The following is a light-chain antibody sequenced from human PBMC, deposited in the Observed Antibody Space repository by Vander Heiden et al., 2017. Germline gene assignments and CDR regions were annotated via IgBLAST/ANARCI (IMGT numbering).Light chain of an antibody. CDR2: GAS. J-gene: IGKJ1*01. Sequence: EIVLTQSLGTLSLSPGERATLSCRASQTISNNYLAWYQQKPGQAPRLLIYGASSRATGISDSFSGSGSGTDFALTIARLEPEDVGVYFCQQYVSSPWTFGQGAKVEIK. CDR3: QQYVSSPWT. V-gene: IGKV3-20*01. CDR1: QTISNNY.